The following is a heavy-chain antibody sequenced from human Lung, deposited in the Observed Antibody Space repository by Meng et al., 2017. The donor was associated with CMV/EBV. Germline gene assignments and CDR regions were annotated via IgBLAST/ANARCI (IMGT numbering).Heavy chain of an antibody. J-gene: IGHJ4*02. CDR1: GFTFSSYA. D-gene: IGHD3-10*01. V-gene: IGHV3-30*09. Sequence: ASGFTFSSYAMHWVRQAPGKGLEWVAVISYDRSDNYYADSVKGRFAISRDNSKNTLYLQMNSLRAEDTAIYYCARDLASGFGELLGYWGQGTLVTVSS. CDR2: ISYDRSDN. CDR3: ARDLASGFGELLGY.